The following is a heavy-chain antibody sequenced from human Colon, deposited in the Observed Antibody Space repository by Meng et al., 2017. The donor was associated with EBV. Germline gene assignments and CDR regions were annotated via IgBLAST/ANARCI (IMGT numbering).Heavy chain of an antibody. CDR3: ARQATGYCSGGSCYSGSIFDY. V-gene: IGHV4-30-4*01. Sequence: QVQLQESGPGLVKPSQTLPLTCTVSGGSISSGDYYWSWIRQPPGKGLEWIGYIYYSGSTHYNPSLKSRVTISVDTSKNQFSLKVSSVTAADTAVYYCARQATGYCSGGSCYSGSIFDYWGQGTLVTVSS. CDR1: GGSISSGDYY. D-gene: IGHD2-15*01. J-gene: IGHJ4*02. CDR2: IYYSGST.